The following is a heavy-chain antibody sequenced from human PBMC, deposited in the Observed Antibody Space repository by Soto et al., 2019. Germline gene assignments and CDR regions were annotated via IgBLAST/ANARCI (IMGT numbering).Heavy chain of an antibody. CDR2: ITSSSSRNI. D-gene: IGHD3-3*01. V-gene: IGHV3-21*02. CDR3: ARDDPVFGASPRMDI. CDR1: GFPFSTYT. J-gene: IGHJ6*02. Sequence: EVQLGESGGGLVKPGGSLRLSCSASGFPFSTYTMYWVRQAPGKGLESVSSITSSSSRNIFYADSVKGRFTISRDNANNMTFLQMNNQRVEDTAVYYCARDDPVFGASPRMDICGHGTTVTVSS.